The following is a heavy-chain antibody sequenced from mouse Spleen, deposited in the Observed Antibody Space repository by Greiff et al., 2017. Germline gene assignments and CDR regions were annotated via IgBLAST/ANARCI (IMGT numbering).Heavy chain of an antibody. Sequence: EVKVVESGGGLVKLGGSLKLSCAASGFTFSSYAMSWVRQTPEKRLEWVATISSGGGNTYYPDSVKGRFTISRDYAKNTLYLQMSSVKSEDTAMYYCARCYYAMDYWGQGTSVTVSS. J-gene: IGHJ4*01. V-gene: IGHV5-9*04. CDR2: ISSGGGNT. CDR3: ARCYYAMDY. CDR1: GFTFSSYA.